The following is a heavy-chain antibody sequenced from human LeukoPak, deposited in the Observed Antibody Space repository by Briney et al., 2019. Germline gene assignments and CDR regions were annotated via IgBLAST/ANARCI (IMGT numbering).Heavy chain of an antibody. V-gene: IGHV3-23*01. D-gene: IGHD6-19*01. Sequence: PGGSLRLSCAASGFTFSSYAVSWVRQAPGKGLEWVSAISGSGGSTYYADSVKGRFNISRDNSKNTLYLQMNSLRAEDTAVYYCAKRREQWRASFDYWGQGTLVTVSS. CDR1: GFTFSSYA. CDR2: ISGSGGST. CDR3: AKRREQWRASFDY. J-gene: IGHJ4*02.